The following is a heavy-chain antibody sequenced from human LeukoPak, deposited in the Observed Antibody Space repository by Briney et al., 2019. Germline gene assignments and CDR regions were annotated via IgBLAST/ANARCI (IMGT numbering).Heavy chain of an antibody. V-gene: IGHV6-1*01. D-gene: IGHD3-22*01. J-gene: IGHJ4*02. CDR3: ARGQYYYESSAYYYFDY. Sequence: SQTLSLTCAIPGDSVSSNCAAWNWIRQSPSRGLEWLGRTYYRSKWYNDYAVSVKSRVTINPDTSKNQFSLQLNSVTPEDTAVYYCARGQYYYESSAYYYFDYWGQGTLVTVSS. CDR2: TYYRSKWYN. CDR1: GDSVSSNCAA.